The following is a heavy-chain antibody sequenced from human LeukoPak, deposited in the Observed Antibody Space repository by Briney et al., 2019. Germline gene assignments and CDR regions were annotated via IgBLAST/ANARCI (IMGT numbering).Heavy chain of an antibody. CDR3: ARDHY. J-gene: IGHJ4*02. Sequence: ASVKVSCKASGYTFTNYFMHWVRQAPGQGLEWVGIINPGAGSTTYAQKFQGRVTMTRDTSTTTIYMELSSLRSEDTAVYYCARDHYWGQGTLATVSS. V-gene: IGHV1-46*01. CDR2: INPGAGST. CDR1: GYTFTNYF.